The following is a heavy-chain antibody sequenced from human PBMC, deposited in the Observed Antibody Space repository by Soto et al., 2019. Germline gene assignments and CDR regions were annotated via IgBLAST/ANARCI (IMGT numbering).Heavy chain of an antibody. CDR3: ARSTIFGVVIINGPLDY. D-gene: IGHD3-3*01. CDR1: GYTFTSYA. CDR2: INAGNGNT. J-gene: IGHJ4*02. V-gene: IGHV1-3*01. Sequence: ASVKVSCKASGYTFTSYAMHWLRQAPGQRLEWMGWINAGNGNTKYSQKFQGRVTITRDTSASTAYMELSSLRSEDTAVYYCARSTIFGVVIINGPLDYWGQGTLVTVSS.